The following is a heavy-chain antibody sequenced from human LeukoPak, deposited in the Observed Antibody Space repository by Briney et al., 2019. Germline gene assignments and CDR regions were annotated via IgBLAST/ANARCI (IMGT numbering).Heavy chain of an antibody. CDR1: GGSISSYY. CDR3: ARIFWATSYAFDI. J-gene: IGHJ3*02. Sequence: PSETLSLTCTVSGGSISSYYWSWIRLPAGKGLEWIGRIYTSGSTNYNPSLKSRVTMSVDTSKNQFSLKLSSVTAADTAVYYCARIFWATSYAFDIWGQGTMVTVSS. D-gene: IGHD5-12*01. V-gene: IGHV4-4*07. CDR2: IYTSGST.